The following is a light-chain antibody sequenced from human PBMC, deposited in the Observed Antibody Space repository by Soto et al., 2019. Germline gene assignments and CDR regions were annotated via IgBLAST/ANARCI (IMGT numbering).Light chain of an antibody. CDR1: QSVRSN. CDR3: QQYNNWPRIA. V-gene: IGKV3-15*01. CDR2: GAS. Sequence: DIVMTQSPVTLSVSLGERATLSCRASQSVRSNLAWYQQTPGQAPRLLIYGASNRATGVPARFSGSGSGTEFTLTISSLESEDFAVYYWQQYNNWPRIAFGQGTRVEIK. J-gene: IGKJ5*01.